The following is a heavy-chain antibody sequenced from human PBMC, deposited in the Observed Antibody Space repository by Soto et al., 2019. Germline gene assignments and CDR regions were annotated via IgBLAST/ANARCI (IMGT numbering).Heavy chain of an antibody. Sequence: QVQLQESGPGLVKPSETLSLTCTVSGGSISSYYWSWIRQPPGKGLEWIGYIYYSGSTNYNPSLKSRVTISVDTSKNQFSLKLSSVTAADTAVYSCARVDIVATTFDYWGQGTLVTVSS. D-gene: IGHD5-12*01. CDR1: GGSISSYY. J-gene: IGHJ4*02. V-gene: IGHV4-59*01. CDR3: ARVDIVATTFDY. CDR2: IYYSGST.